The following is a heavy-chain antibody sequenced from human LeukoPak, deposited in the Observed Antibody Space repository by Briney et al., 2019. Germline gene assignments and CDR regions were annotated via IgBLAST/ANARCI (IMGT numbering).Heavy chain of an antibody. D-gene: IGHD3-22*01. J-gene: IGHJ4*02. CDR2: IKQDGSEK. CDR1: GFTFSSYW. V-gene: IGHV3-7*04. CDR3: ARANYYDSSGYPYYFDY. Sequence: GGSLRLSCAASGFTFSSYWMSWVRQAPGKGLEWVANIKQDGSEKYHVDSVKGRFTISRDNAKTSLYLQMSSLRAEDTAVYFCARANYYDSSGYPYYFDYWGQGILVTVSS.